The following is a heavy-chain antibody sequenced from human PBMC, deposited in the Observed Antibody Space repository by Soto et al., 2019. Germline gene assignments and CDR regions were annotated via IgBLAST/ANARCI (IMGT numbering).Heavy chain of an antibody. V-gene: IGHV3-23*01. J-gene: IGHJ3*02. CDR2: ISGSGGST. CDR3: AKDEVRPEKFAIAAADENAFDI. Sequence: GGSLRLSCAASGFTFSSYAMSWVRQAPGKGLEWVSAISGSGGSTYYADSVKGRFTISRDNSKNTLYLQMNSLRAEDTAVYYCAKDEVRPEKFAIAAADENAFDIWGQGTMVTVSS. D-gene: IGHD6-13*01. CDR1: GFTFSSYA.